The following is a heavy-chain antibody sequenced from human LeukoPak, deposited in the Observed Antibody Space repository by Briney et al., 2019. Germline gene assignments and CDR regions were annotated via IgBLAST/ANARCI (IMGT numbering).Heavy chain of an antibody. Sequence: PGGSLRLSCAASGFTFSSYSMNWVRQAPGKGLEWVSSISSSSSYIDYADSVKGRFTISRDNAKNSLYLQMNSLRAEDTAVYYCARATRPSTGKYCSGGSCYSMGPDYWGQGTLVTVSS. D-gene: IGHD2-15*01. V-gene: IGHV3-21*01. J-gene: IGHJ4*02. CDR2: ISSSSSYI. CDR3: ARATRPSTGKYCSGGSCYSMGPDY. CDR1: GFTFSSYS.